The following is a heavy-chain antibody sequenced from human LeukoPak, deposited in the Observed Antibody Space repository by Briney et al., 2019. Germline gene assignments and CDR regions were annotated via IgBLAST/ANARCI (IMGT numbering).Heavy chain of an antibody. Sequence: SETLSPTCTVSGGSISGYYWSWIRQPPGKGLEWIGYIYYNGSTNYNPSLKSRVTISVDTSKNQFSLKLSSVTAADTAVYYCARSDGWSRGRFDYWGQGTLVTVSS. CDR2: IYYNGST. D-gene: IGHD6-19*01. V-gene: IGHV4-59*08. CDR3: ARSDGWSRGRFDY. J-gene: IGHJ4*02. CDR1: GGSISGYY.